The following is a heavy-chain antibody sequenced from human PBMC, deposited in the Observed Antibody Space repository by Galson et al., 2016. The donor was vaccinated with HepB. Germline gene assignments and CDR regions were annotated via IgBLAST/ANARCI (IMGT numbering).Heavy chain of an antibody. D-gene: IGHD5-24*01. CDR1: GVSLNSFA. V-gene: IGHV1-69*10. Sequence: SVKVSCKASGVSLNSFAVSWVRRAPGLGLEWMGEIIPGPRVANYAAAFRDRITISADRSSSTVYLDLSSLRFDDTAIYYCAKDQLFGGYTYDNRGYYYNGMDVWGQGTHVTVSS. CDR3: AKDQLFGGYTYDNRGYYYNGMDV. J-gene: IGHJ6*02. CDR2: IIPGPRVA.